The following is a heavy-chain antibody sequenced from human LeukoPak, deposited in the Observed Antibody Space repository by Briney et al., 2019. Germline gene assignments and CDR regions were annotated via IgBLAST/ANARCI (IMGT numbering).Heavy chain of an antibody. Sequence: TGGSLRLSCAASGFTFSSFGMHWVRQAPGKGLEWVANIKQDGSEKYYVDSVKGRFTISRDNAKNSLYLQMNSLRAEDTAVYYCARDDGTSYFDYWGQGTLVTVSS. V-gene: IGHV3-7*03. CDR3: ARDDGTSYFDY. CDR2: IKQDGSEK. J-gene: IGHJ4*02. D-gene: IGHD1-7*01. CDR1: GFTFSSFG.